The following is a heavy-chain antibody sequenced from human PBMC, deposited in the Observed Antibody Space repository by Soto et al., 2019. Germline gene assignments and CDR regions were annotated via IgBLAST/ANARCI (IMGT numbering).Heavy chain of an antibody. V-gene: IGHV3-30*18. CDR3: AKGIEYSSSGSYYFDY. CDR1: GFTFSSYG. CDR2: ISYDGSNK. J-gene: IGHJ4*02. D-gene: IGHD6-6*01. Sequence: GGSLRLSCAASGFTFSSYGMHWVRQAPGKGLEWVAVISYDGSNKYYADSVKGRFTISRDNSKNTLSLQMNSLRAEDTAVYYCAKGIEYSSSGSYYFDYWGQGTLVTVSS.